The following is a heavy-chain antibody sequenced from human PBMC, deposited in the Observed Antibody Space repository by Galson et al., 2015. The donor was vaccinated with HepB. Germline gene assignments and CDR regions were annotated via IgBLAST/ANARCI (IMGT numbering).Heavy chain of an antibody. J-gene: IGHJ4*02. CDR1: GYTFTSYD. D-gene: IGHD3-16*02. V-gene: IGHV1-8*01. CDR2: MNPNSGNT. Sequence: SVKVSCKASGYTFTSYDINWVRQATGQGLEWMGWMNPNSGNTGYAQKFQGRVTMTRNTSISTAYMELSSLRSEDTAVYYCARLVRHDYIWGSYRYFDYWGQGTLVTVSS. CDR3: ARLVRHDYIWGSYRYFDY.